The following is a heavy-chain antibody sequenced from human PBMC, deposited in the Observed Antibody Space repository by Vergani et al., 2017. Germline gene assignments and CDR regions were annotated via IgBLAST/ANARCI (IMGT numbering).Heavy chain of an antibody. Sequence: QLQLQESGPGLVKPSETLSLTCTVSGGSISSSSYYWGWIRQPPGKGLEWIGYIYYSGSTYYNPSLKSRVTISVDTSKNQFSLKLSSVTAADTAVYYCARGPFSSSWRSPNYYYYGMDVWGQGTTVTVSS. V-gene: IGHV4-39*07. CDR2: IYYSGST. J-gene: IGHJ6*02. CDR1: GGSISSSSYY. D-gene: IGHD6-13*01. CDR3: ARGPFSSSWRSPNYYYYGMDV.